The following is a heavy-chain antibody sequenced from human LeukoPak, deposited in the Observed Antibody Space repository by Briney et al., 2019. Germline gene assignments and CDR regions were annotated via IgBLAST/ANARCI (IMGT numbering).Heavy chain of an antibody. J-gene: IGHJ1*01. Sequence: GESLKISCEASGYTFTGSWIGWVRLVPGKGLEWMGIIYPGDSDTRYSPSFQGQATISADKSISTAYLQWSSLKASDTAMYYCASASGYCTSTSCSTQYFRHWGQGTLVTVSS. CDR2: IYPGDSDT. D-gene: IGHD2-2*01. V-gene: IGHV5-51*01. CDR3: ASASGYCTSTSCSTQYFRH. CDR1: GYTFTGSW.